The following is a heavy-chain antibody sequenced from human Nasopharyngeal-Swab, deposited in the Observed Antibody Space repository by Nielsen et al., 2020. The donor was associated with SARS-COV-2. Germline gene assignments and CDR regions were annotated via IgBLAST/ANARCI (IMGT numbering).Heavy chain of an antibody. J-gene: IGHJ4*02. CDR1: GYTFTSYA. Sequence: ASVKVSCKASGYTFTSYAMNWVRQAPGQGFEWMGWIYTNTGNPTYAQGFTGRFVFSLDTSVSTAYLQISSLKAEDTAVYYCVRGRVDTAMVPFYWGQGTLVTVSS. D-gene: IGHD5-18*01. CDR3: VRGRVDTAMVPFY. CDR2: IYTNTGNP. V-gene: IGHV7-4-1*02.